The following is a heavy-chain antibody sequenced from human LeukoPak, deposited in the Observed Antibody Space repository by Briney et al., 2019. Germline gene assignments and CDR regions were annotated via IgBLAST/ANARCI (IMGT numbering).Heavy chain of an antibody. D-gene: IGHD6-19*01. CDR1: GFTFSNYG. J-gene: IGHJ4*02. Sequence: GGSLRLSCAASGFTFSNYGMSWVRQAPGKGLEWVSVISGSGGSTYYAGSVKGRFTISRDKSKNTLYLQMNSLRAGDTAVYYCAKGDSSVWPFYFDYWGQGTLVTVSS. V-gene: IGHV3-23*01. CDR2: ISGSGGST. CDR3: AKGDSSVWPFYFDY.